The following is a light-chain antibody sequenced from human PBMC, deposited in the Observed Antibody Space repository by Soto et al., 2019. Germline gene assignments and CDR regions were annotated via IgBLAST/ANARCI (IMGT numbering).Light chain of an antibody. CDR3: SSYRRGSTYV. CDR2: DVT. Sequence: SVLNQPASVSGAPGQASTVSCTGTSSDVGGYNYVSWYQQHPGKAPRLMIYDVTNRPSGVSDRFSGSKSGNTASLTISGLQAEDEADYYCSSYRRGSTYVFGTGTKVTVL. J-gene: IGLJ1*01. V-gene: IGLV2-14*03. CDR1: SSDVGGYNY.